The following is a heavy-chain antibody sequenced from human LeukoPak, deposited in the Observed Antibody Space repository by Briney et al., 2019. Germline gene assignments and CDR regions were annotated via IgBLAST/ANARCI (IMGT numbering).Heavy chain of an antibody. Sequence: NASETLSLTCTVSGDSTSGYYCSWIRQPAGKGLEWIGRIYTSGNTNYNPSLKTRVTMSVDTSKNQFSLKLSSVTAADTAVYYCARRSDYVLDYWGQGTLVTVSS. CDR1: GDSTSGYY. CDR2: IYTSGNT. J-gene: IGHJ4*02. D-gene: IGHD3-10*02. CDR3: ARRSDYVLDY. V-gene: IGHV4-4*07.